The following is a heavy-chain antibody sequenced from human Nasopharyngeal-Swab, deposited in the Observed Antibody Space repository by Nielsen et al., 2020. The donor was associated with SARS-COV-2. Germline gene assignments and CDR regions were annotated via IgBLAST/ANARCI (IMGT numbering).Heavy chain of an antibody. Sequence: VWVSAISGSGGSTYYADSVKGRFTISRDNSKNTLYLQMNSLRAEDTAVYYCAKLSPYYYGSGSSHDAFDIWGQGTMVTVSS. J-gene: IGHJ3*02. CDR3: AKLSPYYYGSGSSHDAFDI. V-gene: IGHV3-23*01. D-gene: IGHD3-10*01. CDR2: ISGSGGST.